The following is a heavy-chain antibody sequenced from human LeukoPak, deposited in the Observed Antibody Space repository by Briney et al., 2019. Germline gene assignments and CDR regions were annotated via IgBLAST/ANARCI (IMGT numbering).Heavy chain of an antibody. D-gene: IGHD1-26*01. Sequence: GGSLRLSCAASGFTFDDYAMHWVRQAPGKGLEWVSGISWNSGGIAYADSVKGRFTISRDNAKNSLYLQMNSLRAEDTALYYCAKSQYRGSYWAYYFDYWGQGTLVTVSS. CDR2: ISWNSGGI. V-gene: IGHV3-9*01. CDR3: AKSQYRGSYWAYYFDY. CDR1: GFTFDDYA. J-gene: IGHJ4*02.